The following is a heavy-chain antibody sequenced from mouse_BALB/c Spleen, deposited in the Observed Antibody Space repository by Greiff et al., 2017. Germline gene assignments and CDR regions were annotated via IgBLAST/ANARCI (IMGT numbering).Heavy chain of an antibody. J-gene: IGHJ4*01. V-gene: IGHV3-6*02. D-gene: IGHD4-1*01. CDR2: ISYDGSN. CDR3: AREGEDWDAMDY. CDR1: GYSITSGYY. Sequence: VQLQQSGPGLVKPSQSLSLTCSVTGYSITSGYYWNWIRQFPGNKLEWMGYISYDGSNNYNPSLKNRISITRDTSKNQFFLKLNSVTTEDTATYYCAREGEDWDAMDYWGPGTSVTVSS.